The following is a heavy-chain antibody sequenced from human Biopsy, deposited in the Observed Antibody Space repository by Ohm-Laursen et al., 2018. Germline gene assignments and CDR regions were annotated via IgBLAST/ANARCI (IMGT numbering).Heavy chain of an antibody. D-gene: IGHD3-9*01. J-gene: IGHJ6*02. CDR3: ARAPAYPSIDGYYGLDL. V-gene: IGHV1-2*02. CDR2: INPNSGNA. Sequence: SSVKVSCNTSGYTFAGYYLHWVRQAPGHGLEWMGWINPNSGNANYAQSFQGRLTVTRDTSISTAYMELTSLTFDDTAIYYCARAPAYPSIDGYYGLDLWGQGTTVIVSS. CDR1: GYTFAGYY.